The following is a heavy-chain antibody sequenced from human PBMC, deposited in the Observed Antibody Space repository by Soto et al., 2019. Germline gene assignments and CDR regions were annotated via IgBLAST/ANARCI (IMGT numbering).Heavy chain of an antibody. CDR3: SRADPTVTLSVFDP. V-gene: IGHV3-30-3*01. D-gene: IGHD4-17*01. CDR1: GFIFSSYT. J-gene: IGHJ5*02. CDR2: ISYDGSSK. Sequence: QVQLVESGGGVVQPGRSLRLSCAASGFIFSSYTMHWVRQAPGRELEWVAVISYDGSSKYYADSVKGRFTISRDNSKNTLYLQMNSLSAQHTAVYYCSRADPTVTLSVFDPWGQGTLVTVSS.